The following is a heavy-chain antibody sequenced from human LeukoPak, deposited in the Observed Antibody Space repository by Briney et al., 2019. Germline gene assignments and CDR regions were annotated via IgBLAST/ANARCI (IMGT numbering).Heavy chain of an antibody. D-gene: IGHD3-10*01. J-gene: IGHJ4*02. CDR2: IYYSGNT. CDR3: ARGSGSYYANFDY. CDR1: GGSISGYY. V-gene: IGHV4-59*08. Sequence: SETLSLTCTVSGGSISGYYWNWIRQPPGKGLEWIGYIYYSGNTNYNPSLKSRVTISLDTSKNQFSLKLSSVTAADTAVYYCARGSGSYYANFDYWGQGTLVTVSS.